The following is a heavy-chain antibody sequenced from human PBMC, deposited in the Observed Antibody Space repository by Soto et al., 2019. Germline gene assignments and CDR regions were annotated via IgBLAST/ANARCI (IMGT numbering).Heavy chain of an antibody. V-gene: IGHV4-59*08. CDR2: IYYSGST. D-gene: IGHD3-16*01. Sequence: PSETLSLTCTVSGGSISSYYWSWIRQPPGKGLEWIGYIYYSGSTNYSPSLKSRIIISLDTSITTAYLQWNRLEASDTAVYYCARHRLRPTNYAMDVWGQGTTVTVSS. J-gene: IGHJ6*02. CDR1: GGSISSYY. CDR3: ARHRLRPTNYAMDV.